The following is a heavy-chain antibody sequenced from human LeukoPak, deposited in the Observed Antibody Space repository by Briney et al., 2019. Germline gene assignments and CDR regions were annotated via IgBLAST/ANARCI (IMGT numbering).Heavy chain of an antibody. CDR2: IYHSGST. CDR3: ARRAPRYYGSALDY. CDR1: GGSISSSKW. J-gene: IGHJ4*02. Sequence: PSETLSLTRAVSGGSISSSKWWSWVRQPPGKGLEWIGEIYHSGSTNYNPSLKSRVTISVDKSKNQFSLKLSSVTAADTAVYYCARRAPRYYGSALDYWGQGTLVTVSS. V-gene: IGHV4-4*02. D-gene: IGHD3-10*01.